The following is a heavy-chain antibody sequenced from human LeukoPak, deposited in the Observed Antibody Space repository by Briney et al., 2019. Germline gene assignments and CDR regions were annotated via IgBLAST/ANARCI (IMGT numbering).Heavy chain of an antibody. J-gene: IGHJ6*02. CDR2: ISYDGSNR. CDR3: AKDKRTSPYYFGMDV. V-gene: IGHV3-30*18. Sequence: GGTLCLSCAASAFAFSSYGMHGVRQAPGKGLEWVAVISYDGSNRYYAESPKGRYTISRDNSKNTLCLQMNSLRAEDTAVYYCAKDKRTSPYYFGMDVWGQATTV. CDR1: AFAFSSYG.